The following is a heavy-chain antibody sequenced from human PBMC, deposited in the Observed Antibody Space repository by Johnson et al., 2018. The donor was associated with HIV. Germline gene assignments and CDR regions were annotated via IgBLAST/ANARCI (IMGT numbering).Heavy chain of an antibody. D-gene: IGHD2-2*01. Sequence: MQLVESGGGVVQPGGSLRLSCAASGFTFSSYDMSWVRQAPGKGLEWVSAISGSGGSTYYADSVKGRFTISRDNSKNTLYLQMNSLRAEDTAVYYCAKGDIVVVPAADYSSSSVDIWGQGTMVTVSS. CDR2: ISGSGGST. J-gene: IGHJ3*02. V-gene: IGHV3-23*04. CDR1: GFTFSSYD. CDR3: AKGDIVVVPAADYSSSSVDI.